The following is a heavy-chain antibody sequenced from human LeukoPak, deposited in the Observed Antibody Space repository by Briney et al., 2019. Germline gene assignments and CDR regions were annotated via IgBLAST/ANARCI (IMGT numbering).Heavy chain of an antibody. V-gene: IGHV4-34*01. CDR3: ARGEYSGYDWRGSMDV. J-gene: IGHJ6*03. D-gene: IGHD5-12*01. Sequence: SETLSLTCAVYGGSFSPYYWSWIRQSPDKGLEWIGEINHSRSTNYNPSPKSRVTISVDTSKNQFSLKLSSVTAADTAVYYCARGEYSGYDWRGSMDVWGKGTTVTVSS. CDR2: INHSRST. CDR1: GGSFSPYY.